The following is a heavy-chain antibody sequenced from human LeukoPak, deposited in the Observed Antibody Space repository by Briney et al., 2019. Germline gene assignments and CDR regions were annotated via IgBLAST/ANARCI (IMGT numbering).Heavy chain of an antibody. V-gene: IGHV3-43*02. CDR1: GFTFDDYA. Sequence: QPGGSLRLSCAASGFTFDDYAMHWVRQAPGKGLEWVSLISGDGGSTYYADSMKGQFTISRDNSKNSLYLQMNSLRTEDTALYYCAKSVTAPLYYYYYYGMDVWGQGTTVTVSS. CDR3: AKSVTAPLYYYYYYGMDV. J-gene: IGHJ6*02. CDR2: ISGDGGST. D-gene: IGHD4-11*01.